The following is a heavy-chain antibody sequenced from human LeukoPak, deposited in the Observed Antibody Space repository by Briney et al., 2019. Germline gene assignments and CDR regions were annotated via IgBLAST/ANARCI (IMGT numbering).Heavy chain of an antibody. V-gene: IGHV4-59*01. Sequence: PSETLSLTCTVASGSISSCYWSWIRQPPGKGLEGIGYTYYTGSTNDNPSLKSRVTISVDTSKNQFSLKLSSVTAADTAVYYCARDRIGSYYDSSGYYEGFDYWGQGTLVTVSS. CDR2: TYYTGST. D-gene: IGHD3-22*01. CDR3: ARDRIGSYYDSSGYYEGFDY. J-gene: IGHJ4*02. CDR1: SGSISSCY.